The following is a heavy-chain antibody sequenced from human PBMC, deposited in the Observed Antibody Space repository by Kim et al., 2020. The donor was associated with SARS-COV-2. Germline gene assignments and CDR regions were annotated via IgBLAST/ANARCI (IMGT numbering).Heavy chain of an antibody. CDR2: FDPEDGET. V-gene: IGHV1-24*01. CDR3: ATLEGPKLPITIFGEGAFDI. D-gene: IGHD3-3*01. Sequence: ASVKVSCKVSGYTLTELSMHWVRQAPGKGLEWMGGFDPEDGETIYAQKFQGRVTMTEDTSTDTAYMELSSLRSEDTAVYYCATLEGPKLPITIFGEGAFDIWGQGTMVTVSS. J-gene: IGHJ3*02. CDR1: GYTLTELS.